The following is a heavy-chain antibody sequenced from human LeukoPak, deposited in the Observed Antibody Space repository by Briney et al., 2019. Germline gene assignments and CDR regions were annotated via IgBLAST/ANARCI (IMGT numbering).Heavy chain of an antibody. V-gene: IGHV3-43*01. CDR1: GFTFAEYT. J-gene: IGHJ4*02. CDR3: VKDLVAASENVRGWYPMDY. Sequence: PGGSLRLSCAASGFTFAEYTMHWVRQAPGKGVEWVSLISWNGARIHYGDSVKGRFTISRDNSKNSLYLQMNSLRTEDTALYYCVKDLVAASENVRGWYPMDYWGQGTLVTVSS. D-gene: IGHD6-19*01. CDR2: ISWNGARI.